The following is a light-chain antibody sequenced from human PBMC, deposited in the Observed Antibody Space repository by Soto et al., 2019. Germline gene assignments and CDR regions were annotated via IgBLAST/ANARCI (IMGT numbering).Light chain of an antibody. CDR3: QQYHSDFPT. V-gene: IGKV1-5*03. CDR1: QTIISW. CDR2: RAS. J-gene: IGKJ1*01. Sequence: DIQMTQSPSTLSASVGDTVTITCRASQTIISWLAWYQQKSGKAPKLLIYRASTLESGVPSRFSGSGSGTEFTLTIGSLQPDDVATYYCQQYHSDFPTFGQGTKVEVK.